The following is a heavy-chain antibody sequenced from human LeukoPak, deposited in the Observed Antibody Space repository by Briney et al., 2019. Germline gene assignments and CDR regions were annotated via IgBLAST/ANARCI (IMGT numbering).Heavy chain of an antibody. Sequence: GGSLRLSCAASGFTFSNYAMTWVRQAPGKGLEWVSAISGSGGTTYYADSVKGRFTISRDNSKNTLYLQMNSLRAEDTAVYYCAEGVEWFRGVEDDYWGQGTLVTVSS. CDR1: GFTFSNYA. V-gene: IGHV3-23*01. J-gene: IGHJ4*02. CDR3: AEGVEWFRGVEDDY. CDR2: ISGSGGTT. D-gene: IGHD3-10*01.